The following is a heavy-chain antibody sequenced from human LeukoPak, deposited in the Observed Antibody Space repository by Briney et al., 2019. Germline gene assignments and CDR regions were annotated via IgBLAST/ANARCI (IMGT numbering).Heavy chain of an antibody. CDR3: ARASGYCFDY. J-gene: IGHJ4*02. CDR2: ISGDGSDT. Sequence: PGGSLRLSCAASGFTARHYWMHWVRQAPGKGLVWLSRISGDGSDTTYADSVKGRFTISRDNARNTLDLQMNSLRVEDTAVYYCARASGYCFDYWGQGTLVTVSS. V-gene: IGHV3-74*01. CDR1: GFTARHYW. D-gene: IGHD3-22*01.